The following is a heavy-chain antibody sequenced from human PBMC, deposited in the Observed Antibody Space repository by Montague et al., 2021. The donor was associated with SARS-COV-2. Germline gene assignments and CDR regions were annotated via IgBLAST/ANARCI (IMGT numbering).Heavy chain of an antibody. D-gene: IGHD6-19*01. V-gene: IGHV4-4*02. CDR3: AREAKAVSGRLDS. J-gene: IGHJ4*02. CDR1: SDSFSSSDW. Sequence: SDTLSLTCTVSSDSFSSSDWWSWVRQPPGKGLDWIGEISHGGTTNYKSSLKSRVTMSIDKSKNQFSLKLTSVTAADTAVYYCAREAKAVSGRLDSWGQGTLVTASS. CDR2: ISHGGTT.